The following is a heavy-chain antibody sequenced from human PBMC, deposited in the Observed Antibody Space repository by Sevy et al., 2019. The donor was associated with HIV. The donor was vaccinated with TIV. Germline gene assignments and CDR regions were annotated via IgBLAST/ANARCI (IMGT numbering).Heavy chain of an antibody. J-gene: IGHJ4*02. CDR3: AKRYYYDSSGCDY. CDR2: ISGSGGST. Sequence: GGSLRLSCAASGFTFSSYAMNWVRQAPGKGLEWVSAISGSGGSTYYVDSVKGRFTISRDNSKNTLYLQMNSLRAEDTAVYFCAKRYYYDSSGCDYWGQGTLVTVSS. CDR1: GFTFSSYA. D-gene: IGHD3-22*01. V-gene: IGHV3-23*01.